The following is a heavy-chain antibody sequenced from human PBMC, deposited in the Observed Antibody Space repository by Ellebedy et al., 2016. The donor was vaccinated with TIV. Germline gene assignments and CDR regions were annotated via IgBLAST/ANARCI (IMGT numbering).Heavy chain of an antibody. CDR3: AKDPGYCSSTSCYRYFQH. J-gene: IGHJ1*01. V-gene: IGHV3-23*01. CDR2: IHGSGVST. Sequence: GESLKISXAASGFTFSSYSMNWVRQAPGKGLEWVSAIHGSGVSTYYADSVKGRFTISRDNSKNTLYLQMNSLRAEDTAVYYCAKDPGYCSSTSCYRYFQHWGQGTLFTVSS. D-gene: IGHD2-2*02. CDR1: GFTFSSYS.